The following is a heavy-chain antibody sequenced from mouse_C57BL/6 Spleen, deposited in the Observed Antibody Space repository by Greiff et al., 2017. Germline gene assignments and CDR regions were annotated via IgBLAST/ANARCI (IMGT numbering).Heavy chain of an antibody. CDR1: GYTFTSYW. Sequence: VQLQQPGAELVRPGTSVKLSCKASGYTFTSYWMHWVKQRPGQGLEWIGVIDPSDSYTNYNQKFKGKATLTVDTSSSTAYMHLSSLTSEDSAVYYCARYVGRAYAMDYWGQGTSVTVSS. CDR3: ARYVGRAYAMDY. J-gene: IGHJ4*01. V-gene: IGHV1-59*01. CDR2: IDPSDSYT. D-gene: IGHD3-1*01.